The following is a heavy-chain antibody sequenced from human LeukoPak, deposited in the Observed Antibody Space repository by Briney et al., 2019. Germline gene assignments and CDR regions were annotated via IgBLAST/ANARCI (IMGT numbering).Heavy chain of an antibody. CDR1: GYTFTGYY. CDR3: AYLLSGLRFLSGYMDV. D-gene: IGHD3-3*01. CDR2: INPNSGGT. V-gene: IGHV1-2*02. Sequence: GASVKVSCKASGYTFTGYYMHWVRQAPGQGLEWMGWINPNSGGTNYAQKFQGRVTITADKSTSTAYMELSSLRSEDTAVYYCAYLLSGLRFLSGYMDVWGKGTTVTVSS. J-gene: IGHJ6*03.